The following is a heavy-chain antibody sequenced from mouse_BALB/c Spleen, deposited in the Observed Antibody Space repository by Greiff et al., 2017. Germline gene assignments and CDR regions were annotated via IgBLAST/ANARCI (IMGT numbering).Heavy chain of an antibody. V-gene: IGHV5-17*02. CDR3: ARSGYGNSPAY. J-gene: IGHJ3*01. CDR2: ISSGSSTI. D-gene: IGHD2-1*01. Sequence: EVQLVESGGGLVQPGGSRKLSCAASGFTFSSFGMHWVRQAPEKGLEWVAYISSGSSTIYYADTVKGRFTISRDNPKNTLFLQMTSLRSEDTAMYYCARSGYGNSPAYWGQGTLVTVSA. CDR1: GFTFSSFG.